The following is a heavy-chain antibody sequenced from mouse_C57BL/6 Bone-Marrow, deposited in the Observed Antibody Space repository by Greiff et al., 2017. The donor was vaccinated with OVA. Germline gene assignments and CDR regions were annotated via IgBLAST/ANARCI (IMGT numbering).Heavy chain of an antibody. CDR1: EYEFPSHD. J-gene: IGHJ1*03. D-gene: IGHD2-5*01. CDR3: ASYSNPWYFDV. CDR2: INSDGGST. V-gene: IGHV5-2*01. Sequence: EVMLVESGGGLVQPGESLKLSCESNEYEFPSHDMSWVRKTPEKRLELVAAINSDGGSTYYPDTMERRFIISRDNTKKTLYLQMSSLRSEDTALYYSASYSNPWYFDVWGTGTTVTVSS.